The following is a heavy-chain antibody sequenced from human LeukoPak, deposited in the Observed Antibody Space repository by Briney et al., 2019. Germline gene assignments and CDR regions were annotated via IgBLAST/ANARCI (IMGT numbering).Heavy chain of an antibody. Sequence: ASMKGSCKASGYTLTSDGISWVRQAPRQGLEWMGWISAYNGNTTYAQKLQGRVTMTTDTSTSTAYMELRSLRSDATAVYNRARARDRGVIRLVLHFDYWGQGTLVTVSS. CDR1: GYTLTSDG. V-gene: IGHV1-18*01. D-gene: IGHD3-10*01. J-gene: IGHJ4*02. CDR2: ISAYNGNT. CDR3: ARARDRGVIRLVLHFDY.